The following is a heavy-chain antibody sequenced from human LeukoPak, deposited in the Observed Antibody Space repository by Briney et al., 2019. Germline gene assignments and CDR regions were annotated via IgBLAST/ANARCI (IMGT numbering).Heavy chain of an antibody. V-gene: IGHV4-39*07. J-gene: IGHJ5*02. CDR3: ASVITGTTLARWFDP. CDR1: GGSISSSSYY. Sequence: SETLSLTCTVSGGSISSSSYYWGWIRQPPGKGLEWIGSIYYSGSTNYNPYLKSRVTISVDTSKNQFSLKLSSVTAADTAVYYCASVITGTTLARWFDPWGQGTLVTVSS. D-gene: IGHD1-7*01. CDR2: IYYSGST.